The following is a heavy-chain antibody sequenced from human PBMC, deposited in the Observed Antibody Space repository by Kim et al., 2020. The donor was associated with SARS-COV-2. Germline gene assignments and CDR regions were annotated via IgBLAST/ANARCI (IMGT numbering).Heavy chain of an antibody. J-gene: IGHJ4*02. D-gene: IGHD5-12*01. CDR3: ARFREYSGYDLFIDY. V-gene: IGHV4-31*03. Sequence: SETLSLTCTVSGGSISSCGYYWSWIRQHPGKGLEWIGYIYYSGSTYYNPSLKSRVTISVDTSKNQFSLKLSSVTAADTAVYYCARFREYSGYDLFIDYWGQGTLVTVSS. CDR1: GGSISSCGYY. CDR2: IYYSGST.